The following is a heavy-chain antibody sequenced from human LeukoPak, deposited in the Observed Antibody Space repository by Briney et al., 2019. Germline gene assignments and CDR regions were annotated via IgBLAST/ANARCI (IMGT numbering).Heavy chain of an antibody. Sequence: PSETLSLTCTVSGGSISSSSYYWGWSRQPPGKGLEWIGAMYYSGGTYYNPSLKSRVTIYVDTSKNQFSLKLNSVTAADTAVYYCARLAYDNSGYYYFDYWGQATLVTVSS. V-gene: IGHV4-39*01. D-gene: IGHD3-22*01. CDR1: GGSISSSSYY. J-gene: IGHJ4*02. CDR2: MYYSGGT. CDR3: ARLAYDNSGYYYFDY.